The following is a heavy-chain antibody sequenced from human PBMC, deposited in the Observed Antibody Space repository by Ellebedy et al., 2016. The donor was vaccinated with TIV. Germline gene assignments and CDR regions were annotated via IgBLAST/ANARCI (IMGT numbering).Heavy chain of an antibody. CDR3: ARRDTMTVVVGGFDV. Sequence: KVSXKASRYSFTTYWIGWVRQMPGKGLEWMGVFHPGDSDSRYNPSFEGQVTISADRSINTAYLQWSSLKASDTAMYYCARRDTMTVVVGGFDVWGQGTMLTVS. D-gene: IGHD3-22*01. CDR2: FHPGDSDS. J-gene: IGHJ3*01. V-gene: IGHV5-51*01. CDR1: RYSFTTYW.